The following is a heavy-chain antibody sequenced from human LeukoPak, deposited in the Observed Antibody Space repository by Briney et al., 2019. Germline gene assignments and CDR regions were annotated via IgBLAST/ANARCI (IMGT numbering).Heavy chain of an antibody. J-gene: IGHJ5*02. CDR3: ARKGRGGGWFDP. CDR2: INPNSGGT. Sequence: ASVKVSCKASGYTFTGYYMHWVRQAPGQGLEWMGWINPNSGGTNYEQKFQGRVTMSRDTSISTAYMELTRLRSDDTAVYYCARKGRGGGWFDPWGQGTLVTVSS. V-gene: IGHV1-2*02. CDR1: GYTFTGYY. D-gene: IGHD1-26*01.